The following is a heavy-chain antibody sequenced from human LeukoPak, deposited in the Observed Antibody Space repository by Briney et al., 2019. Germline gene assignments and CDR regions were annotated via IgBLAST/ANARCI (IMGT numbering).Heavy chain of an antibody. V-gene: IGHV4-38-2*01. CDR3: AISRARVGNDAFDI. D-gene: IGHD1-14*01. J-gene: IGHJ3*02. CDR2: IYHSGST. CDR1: GYSIRSGYY. Sequence: SETLSLTCAVSGYSIRSGYYWGWIRQPPGKGLEWIGSIYHSGSTYYNPSLKSRVTISVDTSKNQFSLKLSSVTAADTAVYYCAISRARVGNDAFDIWGQGTMVTVSS.